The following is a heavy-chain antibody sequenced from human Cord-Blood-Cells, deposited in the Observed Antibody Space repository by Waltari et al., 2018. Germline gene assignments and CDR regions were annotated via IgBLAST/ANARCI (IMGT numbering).Heavy chain of an antibody. D-gene: IGHD6-13*01. Sequence: QVQLQESGPGLVKPSETLSLTCAVSGYSISSGYYWGWIRQPPGKGLEWIGSIYHCGSTYYNPSLKSRVTISVDTSKNQFSLKLSSVTAADTAVYYCARADSSSWYYYYYGMDVWGQGTTVTVSS. CDR1: GYSISSGYY. CDR2: IYHCGST. CDR3: ARADSSSWYYYYYGMDV. J-gene: IGHJ6*02. V-gene: IGHV4-38-2*01.